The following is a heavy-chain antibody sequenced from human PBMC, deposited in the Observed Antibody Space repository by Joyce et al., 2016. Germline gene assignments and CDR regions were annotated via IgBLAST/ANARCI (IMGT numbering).Heavy chain of an antibody. V-gene: IGHV3-33*01. D-gene: IGHD1-1*01. CDR1: GITFRSYG. J-gene: IGHJ6*03. CDR3: AGERRDYYYYMDV. CDR2: IWYDGRNK. Sequence: QAQLVESGGGVVQPGRSLTLSCAASGITFRSYGMHWVRQAPGKGLEWVAVIWYDGRNKVYADSVKGRFTISRDNSKNTLYLQMNSLRAEDTAVYYCAGERRDYYYYMDVWGKGTTVTVSS.